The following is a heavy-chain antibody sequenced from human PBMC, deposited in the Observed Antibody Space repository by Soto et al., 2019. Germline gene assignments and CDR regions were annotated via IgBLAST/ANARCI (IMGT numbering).Heavy chain of an antibody. CDR2: IYYSGST. D-gene: IGHD7-27*01. CDR3: AREAPGAGWFYP. J-gene: IGHJ5*02. CDR1: GGSITSYY. Sequence: QVQLQESGPGLVKTSETLSLTCTVSGGSITSYYWMWIRQPPGPGLEGIGYIYYSGSTNYNPSLHSRVNMSVDAYKNRFSLKVSSVTAADTAVYYCAREAPGAGWFYPWGQGTLVTVSS. V-gene: IGHV4-59*01.